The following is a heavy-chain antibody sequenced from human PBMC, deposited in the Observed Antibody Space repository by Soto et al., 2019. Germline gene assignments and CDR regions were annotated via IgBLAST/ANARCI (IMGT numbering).Heavy chain of an antibody. CDR3: ATSVVPADPVDY. J-gene: IGHJ4*02. D-gene: IGHD2-2*01. CDR2: INAGNGNT. Sequence: QVQLVQSGAEVKKPGASVKVSCKASGYTFTSYAMHWVRQAPGQRLEWMGWINAGNGNTKYSQKFQGRVTITRDTSASTAYMELSSLRSEDTAVYYCATSVVPADPVDYWGQGTLVTVSS. CDR1: GYTFTSYA. V-gene: IGHV1-3*01.